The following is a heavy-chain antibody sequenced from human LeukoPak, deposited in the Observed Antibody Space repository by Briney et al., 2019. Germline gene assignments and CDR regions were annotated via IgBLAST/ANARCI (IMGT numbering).Heavy chain of an antibody. V-gene: IGHV4-38-2*02. CDR3: ARVIPAAMPMRGWFHP. Sequence: PSETLSLTCTVSGYSISSGYYWGWIRQPPGKGLEWIGSIYHSGSTYYNPSLKSRVTISVDTSKNQFSLKLSSVTAADTAVYYCARVIPAAMPMRGWFHPWGQGTLVTVSS. J-gene: IGHJ5*02. D-gene: IGHD2-2*01. CDR1: GYSISSGYY. CDR2: IYHSGST.